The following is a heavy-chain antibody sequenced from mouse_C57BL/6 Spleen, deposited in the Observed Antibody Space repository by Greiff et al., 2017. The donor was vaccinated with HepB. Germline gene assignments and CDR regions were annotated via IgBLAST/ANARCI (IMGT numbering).Heavy chain of an antibody. CDR2: INPNNGGT. CDR3: ARWGGWLPFYAMDY. V-gene: IGHV1-26*01. CDR1: GYTFTDYY. Sequence: VQLQQSGPELVKPGASVKISCKASGYTFTDYYMNWVKQSHGKSLEWIGDINPNNGGTSYNQKFKGKATLTVDKSSSTAYMELRSLTSEDSAVYYCARWGGWLPFYAMDYWGQGTSVTVSS. J-gene: IGHJ4*01. D-gene: IGHD2-3*01.